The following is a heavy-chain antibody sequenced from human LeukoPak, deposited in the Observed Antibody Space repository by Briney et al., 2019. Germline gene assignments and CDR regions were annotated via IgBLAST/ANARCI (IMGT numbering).Heavy chain of an antibody. J-gene: IGHJ5*01. CDR2: ISSSGNTI. CDR3: ARENTMTGWFDS. CDR1: GFTFSDYY. Sequence: GGSLRLSCAASGFTFSDYYMSWIRQAPGKGLEWVSYISSSGNTIYYADSVKGRFTISRDNAKNSLYLQMDSLRAEDTAVYYCARENTMTGWFDSWGQGTLVTVSS. D-gene: IGHD3-22*01. V-gene: IGHV3-11*04.